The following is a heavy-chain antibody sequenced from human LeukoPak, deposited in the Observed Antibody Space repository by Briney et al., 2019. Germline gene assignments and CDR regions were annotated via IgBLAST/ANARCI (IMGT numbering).Heavy chain of an antibody. J-gene: IGHJ6*04. D-gene: IGHD3-10*01. CDR3: ARGIYGSGWDV. Sequence: AGGSLRLSCAASGFTFSSYWMHWVRQAPGKGLVWVSRINSDGSTTSYADSVKGRFTISRDNSKNTLFLQMNSLRAEDTAVYYCARGIYGSGWDVWGKGTTVTVSS. CDR2: INSDGSTT. V-gene: IGHV3-74*01. CDR1: GFTFSSYW.